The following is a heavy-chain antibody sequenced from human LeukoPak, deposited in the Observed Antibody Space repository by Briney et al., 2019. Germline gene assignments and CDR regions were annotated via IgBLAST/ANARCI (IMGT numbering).Heavy chain of an antibody. CDR2: ISSSSSYI. D-gene: IGHD5-18*01. J-gene: IGHJ4*02. CDR3: AIDLQSRGYSYGDY. Sequence: PGGSLRLSCAASGFTFSSYSMNWVRQAPGKGLEWVSSISSSSSYIYYADSVKGRFTISRDNAKNSLYLQMNSLRAEDTAVYYCAIDLQSRGYSYGDYGGQGTLVTVSS. V-gene: IGHV3-21*01. CDR1: GFTFSSYS.